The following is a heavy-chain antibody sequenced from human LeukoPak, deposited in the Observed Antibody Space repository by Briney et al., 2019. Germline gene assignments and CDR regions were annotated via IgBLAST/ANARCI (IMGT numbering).Heavy chain of an antibody. J-gene: IGHJ4*02. CDR2: ISGSGGST. CDR3: AKDLAYGDYFDY. Sequence: GGSLRLSCAASGFTFSSYGMSWVRQAPGKGLEWVSAISGSGGSTYYADSVKGRFTISRDNSKNTLYLQMNSLRAEDTAVYYCAKDLAYGDYFDYWGQGTLVTVSS. V-gene: IGHV3-23*01. CDR1: GFTFSSYG. D-gene: IGHD4-17*01.